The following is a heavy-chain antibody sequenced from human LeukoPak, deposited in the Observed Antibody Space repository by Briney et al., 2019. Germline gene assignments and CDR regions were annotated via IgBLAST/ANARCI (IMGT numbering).Heavy chain of an antibody. Sequence: GASVKVSCKASGYTFTGYYMHWVRQAPGQGLEWMGYINPDTGGTNYAQKLQGRVTMTTDTSTSTAYMELRSLRSDDTAVYYCARDLGYHLIDYWGQGTLVTVSS. CDR2: INPDTGGT. CDR3: ARDLGYHLIDY. CDR1: GYTFTGYY. V-gene: IGHV1-2*02. J-gene: IGHJ4*02. D-gene: IGHD3-16*01.